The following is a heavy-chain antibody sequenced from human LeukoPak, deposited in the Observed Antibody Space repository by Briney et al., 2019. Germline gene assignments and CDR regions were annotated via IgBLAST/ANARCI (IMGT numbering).Heavy chain of an antibody. CDR2: ISLTGLA. CDR1: GGSISNTNW. V-gene: IGHV4-4*02. D-gene: IGHD2-8*01. Sequence: SGTLSLTCGVSGGSISNTNWWSWVRQPPGQGLEWIGEISLTGLAHYNPSLESRVTVSLDKSKNQLSLNLTSVTAADTAVYYCSRENGAFSPLGYWGQGTLVTVLS. CDR3: SRENGAFSPLGY. J-gene: IGHJ4*02.